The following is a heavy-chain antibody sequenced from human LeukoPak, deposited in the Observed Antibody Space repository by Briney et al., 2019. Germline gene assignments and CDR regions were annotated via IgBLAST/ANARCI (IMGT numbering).Heavy chain of an antibody. Sequence: PSETLSLTCTVSGGSISNDYWSWIRQPPGKGLEWVGSIYYSGSSNYNPSLESRVTISVDTSKSQFSLQLDSVTAADTAVYYCARDISGGSHAFDIWGQGTMVIVSS. J-gene: IGHJ3*02. V-gene: IGHV4-59*08. CDR2: IYYSGSS. CDR1: GGSISNDY. CDR3: ARDISGGSHAFDI. D-gene: IGHD3-3*02.